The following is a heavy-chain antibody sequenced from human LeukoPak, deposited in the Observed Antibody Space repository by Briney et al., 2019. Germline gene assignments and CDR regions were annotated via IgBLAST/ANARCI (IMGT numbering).Heavy chain of an antibody. D-gene: IGHD3-16*01. V-gene: IGHV3-33*06. CDR2: IWYDGSNK. Sequence: PGGSLRLSCAASGFTFSSYGMHWVRQAPGKGLEWVAIIWYDGSNKYYADSVKGRFTISRDNSKNTLYLQMNSLRAEDTAVYYCAKDKVTRGRLGGFDYWGQGTLVTVSS. CDR1: GFTFSSYG. J-gene: IGHJ4*02. CDR3: AKDKVTRGRLGGFDY.